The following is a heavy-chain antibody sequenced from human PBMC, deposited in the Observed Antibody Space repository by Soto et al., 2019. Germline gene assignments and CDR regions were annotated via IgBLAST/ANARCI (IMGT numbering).Heavy chain of an antibody. J-gene: IGHJ4*02. D-gene: IGHD5-18*01. CDR2: ISGSGGST. CDR1: GFTFSSDA. Sequence: PGGSLRLSCVASGFTFSSDAMNWVRQAPGKGLEWVSAISGSGGSTYYADSVKGRFTISRDNSKYTLYLQMNSLRAEDTAVYYCAKGRYNYGREFDYWGQGTLVTVS. CDR3: AKGRYNYGREFDY. V-gene: IGHV3-23*01.